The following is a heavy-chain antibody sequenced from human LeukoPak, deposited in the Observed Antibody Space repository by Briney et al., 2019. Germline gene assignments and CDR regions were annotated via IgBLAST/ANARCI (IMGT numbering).Heavy chain of an antibody. CDR2: INWDGTGT. D-gene: IGHD6-13*01. V-gene: IGHV3-43*01. CDR3: AKAVRSSSSWFDY. J-gene: IGHJ4*02. CDR1: GFAFDDYT. Sequence: SGGSLRLSCAASGFAFDDYTMHWVRHPPGRGLEWVSLINWDGTGTHCADSVMGRFTIFRDNSKNSLYLQMNSLRTEDTALYYCAKAVRSSSSWFDYWGLGTLVTVSS.